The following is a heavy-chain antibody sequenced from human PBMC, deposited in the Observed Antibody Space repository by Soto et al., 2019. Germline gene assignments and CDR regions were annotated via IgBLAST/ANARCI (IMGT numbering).Heavy chain of an antibody. CDR2: VYYSGAT. J-gene: IGHJ3*02. D-gene: IGHD2-21*01. CDR1: GGSLTDHY. V-gene: IGHV4-59*11. CDR3: ARGNDWKSSTFDI. Sequence: QVQLQESGPGLVKPSETLSLTCTVAGGSLTDHYWNWFRQSPGRGLQWIGYVYYSGATSYNPSLTSRGTMTVDTAKNQFSLKLRSVTAADTAVYFCARGNDWKSSTFDIWGQGTMVSVSS.